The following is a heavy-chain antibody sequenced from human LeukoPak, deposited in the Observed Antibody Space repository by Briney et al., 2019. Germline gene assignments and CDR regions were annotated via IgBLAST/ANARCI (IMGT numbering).Heavy chain of an antibody. CDR3: ARKQGRIAAAGWFDP. V-gene: IGHV4-39*06. Sequence: SETLSLTCTVSGGSISSSSYYWGWIRQPPGKGLEWIGSIYHSGSTYYNPSLKSRVTISVDTSKNQFPLKLSSVTAADTAVYYCARKQGRIAAAGWFDPWGQGTLVTVSS. CDR1: GGSISSSSYY. J-gene: IGHJ5*02. D-gene: IGHD6-13*01. CDR2: IYHSGST.